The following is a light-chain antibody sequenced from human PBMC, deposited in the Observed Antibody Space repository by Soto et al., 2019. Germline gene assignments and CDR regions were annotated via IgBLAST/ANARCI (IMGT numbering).Light chain of an antibody. CDR2: DVS. CDR3: SSYTSSSTPYV. CDR1: SSDVGGYKY. J-gene: IGLJ1*01. Sequence: QSALTQPASVSGSPGQSITISCTGTSSDVGGYKYVSWYQQHPGKAPKLMIYDVSNRPSGVSNRFSGSTSGNTASLTISGLQAEDEADYYCSSYTSSSTPYVFGTGTKLTVL. V-gene: IGLV2-14*01.